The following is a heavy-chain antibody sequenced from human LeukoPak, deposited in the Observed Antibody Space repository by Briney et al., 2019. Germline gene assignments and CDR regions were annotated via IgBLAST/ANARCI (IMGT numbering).Heavy chain of an antibody. Sequence: SVKVSCKACGGTFSSYAISWVRQAPGQGLEWMGGIIPIFGTANYAQKFQGRVTITADESTSTAYMELSSLRSEDTAVYYCARDGEGQNWFDPWGQGTLVTVSS. CDR1: GGTFSSYA. CDR2: IIPIFGTA. CDR3: ARDGEGQNWFDP. J-gene: IGHJ5*02. V-gene: IGHV1-69*13.